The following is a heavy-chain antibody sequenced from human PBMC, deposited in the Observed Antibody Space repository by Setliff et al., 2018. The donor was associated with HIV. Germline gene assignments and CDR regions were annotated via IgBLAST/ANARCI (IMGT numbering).Heavy chain of an antibody. Sequence: ASVKVSCKISGYTLTELSIHWVRQAPGKGLEWMANFDPEDGETFYAQKFQGRLTMTEDTSTDTAYMELSSLRSDDTAMYYCVTDPGYSSTRYSESFQHWGQGTGVTVPQ. D-gene: IGHD6-13*01. CDR1: GYTLTELS. CDR2: FDPEDGET. V-gene: IGHV1-24*01. CDR3: VTDPGYSSTRYSESFQH. J-gene: IGHJ1*01.